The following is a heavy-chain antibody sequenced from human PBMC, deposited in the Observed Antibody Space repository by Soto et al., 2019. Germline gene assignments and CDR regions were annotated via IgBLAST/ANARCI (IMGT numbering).Heavy chain of an antibody. J-gene: IGHJ6*02. CDR1: GLTFSTSA. CDR3: AKDPPSQKLQPDFGMAV. V-gene: IGHV3-23*01. D-gene: IGHD2-15*01. Sequence: RSCAASGLTFSTSAMSWVRQAPGKGLEWVSLISASGRYTDYADSVKGRFTMSRDNSKSAVYLQMTSLRGDDTAVYYCAKDPPSQKLQPDFGMAVWGQGTTVTVSS. CDR2: ISASGRYT.